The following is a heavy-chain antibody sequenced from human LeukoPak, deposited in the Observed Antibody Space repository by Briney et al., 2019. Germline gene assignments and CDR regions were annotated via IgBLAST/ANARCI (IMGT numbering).Heavy chain of an antibody. CDR2: INPSGGST. CDR3: ASIDDGDAFDI. CDR1: GYTFTSYY. V-gene: IGHV1-46*01. Sequence: ASVTVSCKASGYTFTSYYMHWVRQAPGQGLEWMGIINPSGGSTSYAQKFQGRVTMTRDTSTSTVYMELSSLRSEDTAVYYCASIDDGDAFDIWGQGTMVTVSS. J-gene: IGHJ3*02.